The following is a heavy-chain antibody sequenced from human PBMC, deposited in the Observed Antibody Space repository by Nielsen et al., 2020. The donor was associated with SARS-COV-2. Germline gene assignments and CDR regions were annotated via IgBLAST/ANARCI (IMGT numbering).Heavy chain of an antibody. Sequence: GESLKISCAASGFSISNYALHWVRQAPGKRLEWVAMISYEGSYKYYADSVKGRFAISRENSRNTVFLQMNSLTTDDTAVYYCARGAVAGASSLDYWGQGTLVTVSS. CDR1: GFSISNYA. CDR2: ISYEGSYK. D-gene: IGHD6-19*01. J-gene: IGHJ4*02. CDR3: ARGAVAGASSLDY. V-gene: IGHV3-30*09.